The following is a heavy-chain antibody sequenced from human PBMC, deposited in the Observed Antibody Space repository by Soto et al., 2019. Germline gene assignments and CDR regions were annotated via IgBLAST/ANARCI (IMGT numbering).Heavy chain of an antibody. Sequence: SETLSLTCDVSGYSISSGYYLGWIRQPPGKGLEWIASINHSGSTYYNPSLKSRITISVDMSKNEVSLRLSSVTAADTAVFYCARLNGWVDYWGQGALVTVSS. D-gene: IGHD6-19*01. V-gene: IGHV4-38-2*01. CDR1: GYSISSGYY. CDR2: INHSGST. J-gene: IGHJ4*02. CDR3: ARLNGWVDY.